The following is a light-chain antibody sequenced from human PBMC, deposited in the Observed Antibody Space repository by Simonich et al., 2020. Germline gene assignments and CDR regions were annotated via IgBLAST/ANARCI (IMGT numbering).Light chain of an antibody. CDR2: KDS. Sequence: SYELTQPPSVSVSPGQTARITCSGDALPKQYAYWYQQKPGQAPVLVIYKDSERPSGIIERFSGSSSGTTVTLTISGVQAEDEADYYCQSADSSGTYVVFGGGTKLTVL. CDR3: QSADSSGTYVV. J-gene: IGLJ2*01. V-gene: IGLV3-25*03. CDR1: ALPKQY.